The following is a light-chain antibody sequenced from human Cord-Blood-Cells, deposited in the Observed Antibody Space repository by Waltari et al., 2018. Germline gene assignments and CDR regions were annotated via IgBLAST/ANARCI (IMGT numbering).Light chain of an antibody. J-gene: IGKJ3*01. CDR1: QSISSY. Sequence: DTQMTQSPSSMSASVGDRVTITCRASQSISSYLNWYQQKPGKAPKRLIYAAASLQSGVPSRCSGSGSGTDFTLTISSLQPEDFATYYCQQSYSTPPFTFGPGTKVDIK. CDR2: AAA. V-gene: IGKV1-39*01. CDR3: QQSYSTPPFT.